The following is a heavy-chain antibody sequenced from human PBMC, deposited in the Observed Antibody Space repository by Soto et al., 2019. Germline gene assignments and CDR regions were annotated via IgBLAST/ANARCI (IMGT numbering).Heavy chain of an antibody. V-gene: IGHV4-39*01. CDR1: CSSTRSNSYY. CDR2: IYYSGST. Sequence: SDTLSLTCTFYCSSTRSNSYYWGWIRKPPGKGLEWIGSIYYSGSTYYNPSLKSRVTISVDTSKNQFSLKLSSVTAADTAVYYCARHVPITIFGVVIMRTYYYYGMDVWGQGTTVT. D-gene: IGHD3-3*01. CDR3: ARHVPITIFGVVIMRTYYYYGMDV. J-gene: IGHJ6*02.